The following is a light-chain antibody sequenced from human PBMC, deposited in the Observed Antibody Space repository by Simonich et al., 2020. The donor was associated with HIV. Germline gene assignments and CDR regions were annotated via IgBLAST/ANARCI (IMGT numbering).Light chain of an antibody. CDR2: WAS. CDR1: NSVLYSSNNKNY. Sequence: DIVMTQSPDSLAVSLGERATINCKSTNSVLYSSNNKNYLAWYQQKPGQPPKLIIYWASTRESGVPDRFSGSGSGTDFTLTISSLQAEDVAVYYCQQYYSTPLTFGGGTKVEIK. V-gene: IGKV4-1*01. J-gene: IGKJ4*01. CDR3: QQYYSTPLT.